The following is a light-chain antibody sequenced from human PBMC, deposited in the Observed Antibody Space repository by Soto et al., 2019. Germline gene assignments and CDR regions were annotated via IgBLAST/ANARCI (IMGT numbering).Light chain of an antibody. V-gene: IGLV2-14*01. J-gene: IGLJ3*02. CDR2: EVH. Sequence: QSALTQPASVSGSLGQSITISCTGTSGAIGIYNFVSWFHQRPAKAPKLLIFEVHNRPSGVSDRFSASKSGNAASLTISGLQADDEGDYYCTSYTRSNTWVFGGGTKLTVL. CDR3: TSYTRSNTWV. CDR1: SGAIGIYNF.